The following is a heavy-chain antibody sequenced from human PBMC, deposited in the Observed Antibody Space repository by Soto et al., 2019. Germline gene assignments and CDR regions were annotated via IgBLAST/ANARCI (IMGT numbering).Heavy chain of an antibody. CDR1: GGTFSSYA. D-gene: IGHD1-26*01. J-gene: IGHJ4*02. CDR2: IIPIFGTA. V-gene: IGHV1-69*13. Sequence: ASVKVSCKASGGTFSSYAISWVRQAPGQGLEWMGGIIPIFGTANYAQKFQGRVMITADESTSTAYMELSSLRSEDTAVYYCASQKSGGSPALGYFDYWGQGTLVTVSS. CDR3: ASQKSGGSPALGYFDY.